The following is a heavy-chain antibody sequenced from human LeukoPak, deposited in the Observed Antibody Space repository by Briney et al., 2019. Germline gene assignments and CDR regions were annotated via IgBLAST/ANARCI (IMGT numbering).Heavy chain of an antibody. Sequence: SETLSLNCTVSGGSISSYYWSWIRQPPGKGLEWIGYIYYSGSTNYNPSLKSRVTISVDTSKNQFSLKLSSVTAADTAVYFCARNYYDTAGHFGYWGQGTLVTVSS. CDR2: IYYSGST. J-gene: IGHJ4*02. D-gene: IGHD3-22*01. CDR1: GGSISSYY. V-gene: IGHV4-59*08. CDR3: ARNYYDTAGHFGY.